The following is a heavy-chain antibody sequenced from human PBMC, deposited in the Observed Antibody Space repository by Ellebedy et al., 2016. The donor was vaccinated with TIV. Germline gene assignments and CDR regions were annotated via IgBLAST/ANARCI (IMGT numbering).Heavy chain of an antibody. J-gene: IGHJ4*02. CDR2: IYPGDSDT. D-gene: IGHD1-26*01. V-gene: IGHV5-51*01. Sequence: ASVKVSCKGSGYSFTSYWIGWVRQMPGKGLEWMGIIYPGDSDTRYSPSFQGQVTISADKSISTAYLQWSSLKASDTAMYYCARRQVGARYYFDYWGQGTLVTVSS. CDR3: ARRQVGARYYFDY. CDR1: GYSFTSYW.